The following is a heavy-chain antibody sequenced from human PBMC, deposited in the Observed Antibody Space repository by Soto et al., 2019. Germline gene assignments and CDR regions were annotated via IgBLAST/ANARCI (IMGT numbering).Heavy chain of an antibody. J-gene: IGHJ4*02. D-gene: IGHD7-27*01. CDR2: IYEGGRT. Sequence: SETLSLTCTVYGGSVSSADWNWSWIRQTPGKGLEWIGHIYEGGRTYSNPSLMSRATISLDTSKNLFSLNLKSVTAADTAVYYCTRGPSGDKVDFWGQGLLVPVSS. V-gene: IGHV4-30-4*08. CDR1: GGSVSSADWN. CDR3: TRGPSGDKVDF.